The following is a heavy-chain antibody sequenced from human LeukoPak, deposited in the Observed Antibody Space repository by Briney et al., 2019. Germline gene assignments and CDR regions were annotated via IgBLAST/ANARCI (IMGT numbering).Heavy chain of an antibody. Sequence: SETLSLTCTVSGGSISSGSYYWSWIQQPAGKGLEWIGRIYTSGSTNYNPSLKSRVTISVDTSKNQFSLKLSSVTAADTAVYYCARLWFGEVPPLYYYYYMDVWGKGTTVTVSS. V-gene: IGHV4-61*02. D-gene: IGHD3-10*01. CDR1: GGSISSGSYY. CDR2: IYTSGST. J-gene: IGHJ6*03. CDR3: ARLWFGEVPPLYYYYYMDV.